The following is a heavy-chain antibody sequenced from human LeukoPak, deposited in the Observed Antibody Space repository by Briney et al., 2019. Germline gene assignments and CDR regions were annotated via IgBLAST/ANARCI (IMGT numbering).Heavy chain of an antibody. CDR1: GFTFHNYA. CDR3: ARDHFYGGADY. CDR2: TTGDGITT. D-gene: IGHD4-23*01. J-gene: IGHJ4*02. Sequence: QPGGSLRLSCAPSGFTFHNYAIHWVRQPPGKGLESVSLTTGDGITTYFADSVKGRFTISIEKSKSSLFLKMNSLTTQATTLYYCARDHFYGGADYWGQGTLVNVSS. V-gene: IGHV3-43*02.